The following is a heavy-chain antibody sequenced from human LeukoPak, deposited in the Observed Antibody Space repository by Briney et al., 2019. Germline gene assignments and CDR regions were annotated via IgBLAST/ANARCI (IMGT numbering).Heavy chain of an antibody. Sequence: ASVKVSCKASGGTFSSYATSWVRQAPGQGLEWMGRIIPIFGTANYAQKFQGRVTITTDESTSTAYMELSSLRSEDTAVYYCARGRAAAGPGDYWGQGTLVTVSS. CDR1: GGTFSSYA. CDR3: ARGRAAAGPGDY. CDR2: IIPIFGTA. D-gene: IGHD6-25*01. V-gene: IGHV1-69*05. J-gene: IGHJ4*02.